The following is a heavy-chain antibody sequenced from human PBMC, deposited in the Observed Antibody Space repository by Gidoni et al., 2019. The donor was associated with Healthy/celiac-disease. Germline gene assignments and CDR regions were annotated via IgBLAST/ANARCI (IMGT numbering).Heavy chain of an antibody. V-gene: IGHV3-7*01. D-gene: IGHD3-22*01. J-gene: IGHJ3*02. CDR3: ARDPSYDSSVAFDI. CDR1: GFTFSSYW. Sequence: EVQLVESGGGLVQPGGSLRLSCAASGFTFSSYWMSWVRQAPGKGLEWVANIKQDGSEKYYVDSVKGRFTISRDNAKNSLYLQMNSLRAEDTAVYYCARDPSYDSSVAFDIWGQGTMVTVSS. CDR2: IKQDGSEK.